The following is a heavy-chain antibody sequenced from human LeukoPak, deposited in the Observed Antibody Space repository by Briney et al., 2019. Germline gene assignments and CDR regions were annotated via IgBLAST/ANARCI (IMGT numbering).Heavy chain of an antibody. CDR3: ARLIARIAAAGKNWFDP. Sequence: SETLSLTCAVYGGSFSGCYWSWIRQPPGKGLEWIGEINHSGSTNYNPSLKSRVTISVDTSKNQFSLKLSSVTAADTAVYYCARLIARIAAAGKNWFDPWGQGTLVTVS. J-gene: IGHJ5*02. D-gene: IGHD6-13*01. V-gene: IGHV4-34*01. CDR2: INHSGST. CDR1: GGSFSGCY.